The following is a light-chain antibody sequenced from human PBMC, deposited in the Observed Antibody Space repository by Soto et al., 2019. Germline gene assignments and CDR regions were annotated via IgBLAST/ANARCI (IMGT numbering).Light chain of an antibody. CDR1: SSDVGGYNY. CDR2: EVS. CDR3: SSYTSGSTLV. Sequence: QSALTQPASVSGSHGQSITISCTGTSSDVGGYNYVSWYQQHPGKAPKLMIYEVSNRPSGVSNRFSGSKSGNTASLTISGLQAEDEADYYCSSYTSGSTLVFGTGTKLTVL. J-gene: IGLJ1*01. V-gene: IGLV2-14*01.